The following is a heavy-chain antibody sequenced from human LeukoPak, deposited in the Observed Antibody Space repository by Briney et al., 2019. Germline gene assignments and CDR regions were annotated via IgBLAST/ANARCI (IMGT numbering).Heavy chain of an antibody. CDR2: IIPMFGTA. CDR3: AADNQQITV. Sequence: ASVKVSCKASGGTFSSYAISWARQAPGQGLEWMGGIIPMFGTAIYAQNFQGRVTISRDMSTGTAYMELSSLRSDDTAVYYCAADNQQITVWGQGTLVTVSS. D-gene: IGHD1-14*01. V-gene: IGHV1-69*05. J-gene: IGHJ4*02. CDR1: GGTFSSYA.